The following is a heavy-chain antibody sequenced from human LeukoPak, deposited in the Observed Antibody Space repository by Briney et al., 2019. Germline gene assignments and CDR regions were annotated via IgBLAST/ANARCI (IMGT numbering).Heavy chain of an antibody. V-gene: IGHV4-4*07. J-gene: IGHJ4*02. CDR3: AREIRPLYYYGSGFDY. CDR1: GDSISAYY. CDR2: IYTSGST. Sequence: SETLSLTCTVSGDSISAYYWSWIRQPAGRGLEWIGRIYTSGSTNYNPSLKSRVTISVDTSKNQFSLKLSSVTAADTAVYYCAREIRPLYYYGSGFDYWGQGTLVTVSS. D-gene: IGHD3-10*01.